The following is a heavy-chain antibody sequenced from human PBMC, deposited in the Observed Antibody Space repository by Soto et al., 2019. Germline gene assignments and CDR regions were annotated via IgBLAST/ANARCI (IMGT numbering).Heavy chain of an antibody. CDR1: GGSISSSSYY. J-gene: IGHJ5*02. D-gene: IGHD3-10*01. V-gene: IGHV4-39*01. CDR2: IYYSGST. Sequence: SETLSLTCTVSGGSISSSSYYWGWIRQPPGKGLEWIGSIYYSGSTYYNPSLKSRVTISVDTSKNQFSLKLGSVTAADTAVYYCASLTMVRGVSCWFDPWGQGTLVTVSS. CDR3: ASLTMVRGVSCWFDP.